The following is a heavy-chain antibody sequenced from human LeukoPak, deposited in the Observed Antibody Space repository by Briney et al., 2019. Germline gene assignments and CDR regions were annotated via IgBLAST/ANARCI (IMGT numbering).Heavy chain of an antibody. D-gene: IGHD3-10*01. CDR1: EYTFTGYY. J-gene: IGHJ3*02. Sequence: ASVKVSCKTSEYTFTGYYMHWVRQAPGQGLEWMGWINPNSGDTNYAQKFQGRVTMSRDTSISTAYMELSRLRSDDTALYYCARDQYYDAFDMWGQGTMVIVSS. CDR2: INPNSGDT. CDR3: ARDQYYDAFDM. V-gene: IGHV1-2*02.